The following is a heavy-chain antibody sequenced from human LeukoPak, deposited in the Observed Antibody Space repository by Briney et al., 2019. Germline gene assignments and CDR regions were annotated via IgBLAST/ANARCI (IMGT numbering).Heavy chain of an antibody. D-gene: IGHD2-2*01. CDR3: ARGLGRIYCSSTSCWSKSRWFDP. J-gene: IGHJ5*02. Sequence: PGRSLRLSCAASGFIFNSYGMQWVRQAPGKGLEWVAVISYGGSNQYFADSVKGRFTISRDNSKNTLYLQMNSLRTEDTAVYYCARGLGRIYCSSTSCWSKSRWFDPWGQGTLVTVSS. CDR2: ISYGGSNQ. CDR1: GFIFNSYG. V-gene: IGHV3-30*03.